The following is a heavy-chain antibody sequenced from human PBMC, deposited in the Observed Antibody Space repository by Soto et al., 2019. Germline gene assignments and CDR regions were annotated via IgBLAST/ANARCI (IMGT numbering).Heavy chain of an antibody. D-gene: IGHD2-8*01. Sequence: SETLSLTCTVSGDSIMRDSYYWNWIRQHPGKGLEWIGYIYYSGTTAYNPSLKSRVTISLDRSKNQFSLKLSSVTAADTAVYYCAKKTTMVPGATWGQGTLVTVSS. J-gene: IGHJ4*02. V-gene: IGHV4-31*03. CDR2: IYYSGTT. CDR1: GDSIMRDSYY. CDR3: AKKTTMVPGAT.